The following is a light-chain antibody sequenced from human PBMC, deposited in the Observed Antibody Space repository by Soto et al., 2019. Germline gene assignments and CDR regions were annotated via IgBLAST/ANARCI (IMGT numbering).Light chain of an antibody. V-gene: IGKV3-15*01. CDR1: QSVSSN. J-gene: IGKJ1*01. CDR3: QQYNNWPRT. Sequence: EIVMTQSPATLSVSPGERATLSCRASQSVSSNLAWYQQKPDQAHRLLIYGASTRATGIPARFSGSGSGTDFTLTISSLQSEDFAVYYCQQYNNWPRTFGQGTKVEIK. CDR2: GAS.